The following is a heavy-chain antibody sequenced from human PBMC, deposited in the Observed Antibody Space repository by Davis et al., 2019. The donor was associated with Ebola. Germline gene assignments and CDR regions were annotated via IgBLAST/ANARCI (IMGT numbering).Heavy chain of an antibody. V-gene: IGHV3-30*18. CDR2: ISPDGSDK. CDR3: AKDPLGYTPENDY. J-gene: IGHJ4*02. CDR1: GISFSNYG. D-gene: IGHD5-12*01. Sequence: GESLKISCAASGISFSNYGMSWVRQAPGKVMEWVAVISPDGSDKNYADSGKGRFTISRDNSKNTLDLQMNSLRGDDTAVYFCAKDPLGYTPENDYWGQGTLVTVSS.